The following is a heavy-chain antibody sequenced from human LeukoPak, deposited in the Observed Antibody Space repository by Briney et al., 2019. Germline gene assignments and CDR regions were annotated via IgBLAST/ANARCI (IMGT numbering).Heavy chain of an antibody. CDR1: GFTFDDYT. V-gene: IGHV3-9*01. D-gene: IGHD2-15*01. CDR2: ISWNSGSI. Sequence: GGSLRLSCAASGFTFDDYTMHWVRQAPGKGLEWVSGISWNSGSIGYADSVKGRFTISRDNAKNSLYLQMNSLRAEDTALYYCARDYALCSGGSCYPYYFDYWGQGTLVTVSS. J-gene: IGHJ4*02. CDR3: ARDYALCSGGSCYPYYFDY.